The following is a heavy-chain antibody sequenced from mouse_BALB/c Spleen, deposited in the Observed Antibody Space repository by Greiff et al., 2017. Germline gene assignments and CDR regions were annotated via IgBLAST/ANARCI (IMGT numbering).Heavy chain of an antibody. V-gene: IGHV1-5*01. CDR3: TKDYGNYDWFAY. CDR2: IYPGNSDT. J-gene: IGHJ3*01. CDR1: GYSFTSYW. D-gene: IGHD2-1*01. Sequence: VQLKESGTVLARPGASVKMSCKASGYSFTSYWMHWVKQRPGQGLEWIGAIYPGNSDTSYNQKFKGKAKLTAVTSASTAYMELSSLTNEDSAVYYCTKDYGNYDWFAYWGQGTLVTVSA.